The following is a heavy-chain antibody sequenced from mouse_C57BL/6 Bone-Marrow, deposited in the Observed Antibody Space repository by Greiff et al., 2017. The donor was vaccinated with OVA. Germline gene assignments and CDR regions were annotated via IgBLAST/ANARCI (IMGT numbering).Heavy chain of an antibody. J-gene: IGHJ3*01. CDR1: GYSITSGYY. D-gene: IGHD2-1*01. Sequence: EVKLVESGPGLVKPSQSLSLTCSVTGYSITSGYYWNWIRQFPGNKLEWMGYISYDGSNNYNPSLKNRISITRDTSKNQFFLKLNSVTTEDTATYYCAREIGIYYGNLAWFAYWGQGTLVTVSA. CDR3: AREIGIYYGNLAWFAY. CDR2: ISYDGSN. V-gene: IGHV3-6*01.